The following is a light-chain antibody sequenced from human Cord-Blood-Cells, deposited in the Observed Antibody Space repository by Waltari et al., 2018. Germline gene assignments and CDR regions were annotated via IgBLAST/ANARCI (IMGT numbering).Light chain of an antibody. Sequence: QSALIQPASVSGSPGQSITTLCTGTSPDVGSYDLVSVYQQHPGKAPKLMIYEGSKRPSGVSNRFSGSKSGNTASLTISGLQAEDEADYYCCSYAGSSTFVVFGGGTKLTVL. CDR3: CSYAGSSTFVV. J-gene: IGLJ2*01. CDR2: EGS. CDR1: SPDVGSYDL. V-gene: IGLV2-23*03.